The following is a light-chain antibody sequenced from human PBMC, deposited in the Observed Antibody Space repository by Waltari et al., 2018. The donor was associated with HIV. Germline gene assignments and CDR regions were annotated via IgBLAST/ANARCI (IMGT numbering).Light chain of an antibody. CDR2: GAS. V-gene: IGKV1-39*01. CDR3: QQSFSAAIT. Sequence: DIQMTQSPSSLSASVGDTVTITCRASQNINNYLNWYQQRPGKPPNLLIYGASSLQPGVPSRFSAITSGANFTRTITRLQPEDCASYYCQQSFSAAITLGQGTRL. J-gene: IGKJ5*01. CDR1: QNINNY.